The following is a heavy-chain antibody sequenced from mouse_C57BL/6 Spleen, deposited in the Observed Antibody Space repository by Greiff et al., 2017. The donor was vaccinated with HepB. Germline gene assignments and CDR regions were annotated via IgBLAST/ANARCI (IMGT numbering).Heavy chain of an antibody. V-gene: IGHV1-82*01. D-gene: IGHD1-1*01. CDR3: ARPYGSSYRYYFDY. CDR2: IYPGDGDT. Sequence: LQESGPELVKPGASVKISCKASGYAFSSSWMNWVKQRPGKGLEWIGRIYPGDGDTNYNGKFKGKATLTADKSSSTAYMQLSSLTSEDSAVYFCARPYGSSYRYYFDYWGQGTTLTVSS. CDR1: GYAFSSSW. J-gene: IGHJ2*01.